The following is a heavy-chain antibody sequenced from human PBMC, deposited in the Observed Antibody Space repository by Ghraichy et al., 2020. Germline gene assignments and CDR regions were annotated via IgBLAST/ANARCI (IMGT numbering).Heavy chain of an antibody. CDR2: VFYSGTT. D-gene: IGHD2-2*01. V-gene: IGHV4-39*01. CDR1: GGSISASTYY. J-gene: IGHJ5*02. Sequence: LSLTCTVSGGSISASTYYWGWIRQPPEKGLEWIGRVFYSGTTYYNPSLESRVTISVDTSKNQFSLRLSSVTAADTAVYYCARLSTSSAFDPWGQGTLVTVSS. CDR3: ARLSTSSAFDP.